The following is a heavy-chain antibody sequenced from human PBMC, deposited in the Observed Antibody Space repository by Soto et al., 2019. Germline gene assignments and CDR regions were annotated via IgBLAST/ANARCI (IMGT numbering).Heavy chain of an antibody. Sequence: SETLSLTCTVSGGSISSGDYYWSWIRQPPGKGLEWIGNIYYSGSTYYNPSLKSRVTISVDTSKNQFSLKLSSVTAADTAVYYCARASFCTNGVCYPRLVDSWGQGTLVTVSS. V-gene: IGHV4-30-4*01. D-gene: IGHD2-8*01. CDR1: GGSISSGDYY. CDR3: ARASFCTNGVCYPRLVDS. J-gene: IGHJ4*02. CDR2: IYYSGST.